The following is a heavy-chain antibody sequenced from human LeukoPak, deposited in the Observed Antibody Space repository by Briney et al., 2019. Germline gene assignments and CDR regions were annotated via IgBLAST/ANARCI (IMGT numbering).Heavy chain of an antibody. CDR2: IKRDGSEK. CDR3: SAGPFFDY. J-gene: IGHJ4*02. D-gene: IGHD6-13*01. V-gene: IGHV3-7*01. CDR1: GFTFSSYS. Sequence: PGGSLRLSCAASGFTFSSYSMTWVRQAPGKGLEWVANIKRDGSEKYYVDSVKGRFTISRDNAKNSLYLQMNSLRAEDTAVYYCSAGPFFDYWGQGNLVTVSS.